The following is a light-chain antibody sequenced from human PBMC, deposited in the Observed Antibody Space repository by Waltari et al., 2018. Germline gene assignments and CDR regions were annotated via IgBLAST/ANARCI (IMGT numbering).Light chain of an antibody. CDR2: DAS. V-gene: IGKV3-11*01. CDR3: QQRYNWPPIT. J-gene: IGKJ5*01. CDR1: QSVISY. Sequence: ELVLTQSPATLSLSPGDRATLSCRASQSVISYLAWYQQKPGQSPRLLIYDASNRATGIPARFSGSGSGTDFTLTISSLEPEDFAVYFCQQRYNWPPITFGQGTRLEIK.